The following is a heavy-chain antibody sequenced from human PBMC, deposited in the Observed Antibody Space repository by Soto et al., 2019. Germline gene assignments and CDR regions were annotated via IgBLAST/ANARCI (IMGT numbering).Heavy chain of an antibody. J-gene: IGHJ4*02. Sequence: QVQLVQSGAEVKKPGSSVKVSCKASGGTFSSYAISWVRQAPGQGLEWMGGIIPIFGTANYAQKFQGRVTITADESTSTAYMELRSLRSDDTAVYYCARVASPGYCSGISCYTDYWGQGTLVTVSS. CDR2: IIPIFGTA. CDR1: GGTFSSYA. CDR3: ARVASPGYCSGISCYTDY. D-gene: IGHD2-2*02. V-gene: IGHV1-69*01.